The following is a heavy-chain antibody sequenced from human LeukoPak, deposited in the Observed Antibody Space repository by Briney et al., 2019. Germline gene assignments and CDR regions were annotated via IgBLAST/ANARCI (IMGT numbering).Heavy chain of an antibody. V-gene: IGHV4-4*02. J-gene: IGHJ4*02. Sequence: SETLSLTCAVSGGSISSSNWWSWVRQPPGKGLEWIGEIYHSGNTNYNPSLKSRVSISIDKSKNQFFLKVRSVTAADTAVYYCARVGSGYDFDYWGQGILVTVSS. CDR1: GGSISSSNW. D-gene: IGHD5-12*01. CDR3: ARVGSGYDFDY. CDR2: IYHSGNT.